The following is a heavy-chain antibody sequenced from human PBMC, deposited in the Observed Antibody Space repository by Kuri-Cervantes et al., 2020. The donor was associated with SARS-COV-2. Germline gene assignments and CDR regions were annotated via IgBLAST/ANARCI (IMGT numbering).Heavy chain of an antibody. Sequence: SETLSLTCTVSGGSISSSSYYWGWIRQPPEKGLEWIGSIYTSGSTNYNPSLKSRVTMSVDTYKNQFSLKPSSVTAADTAVYYCARDYDFWSGSGAFDIWGQGTMVTVSS. V-gene: IGHV4-39*07. CDR3: ARDYDFWSGSGAFDI. CDR1: GGSISSSSYY. D-gene: IGHD3-3*01. CDR2: IYTSGST. J-gene: IGHJ3*02.